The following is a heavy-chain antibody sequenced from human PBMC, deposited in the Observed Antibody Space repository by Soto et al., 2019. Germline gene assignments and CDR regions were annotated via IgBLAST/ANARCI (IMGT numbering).Heavy chain of an antibody. CDR2: ISAYNGNT. J-gene: IGHJ4*02. CDR1: GYTFTNYG. V-gene: IGHV1-18*01. Sequence: ASVKVSCKASGYTFTNYGISWVRQAPGQGLEWMGWISAYNGNTNYAQKFQGRVTITRDTSASTAYMELSSLRSEDTAVYYCARGLGLYYFDYWGQGTLVTVSS. D-gene: IGHD1-26*01. CDR3: ARGLGLYYFDY.